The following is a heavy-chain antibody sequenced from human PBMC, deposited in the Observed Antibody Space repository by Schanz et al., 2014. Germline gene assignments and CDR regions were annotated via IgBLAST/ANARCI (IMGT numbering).Heavy chain of an antibody. Sequence: EVQLLESGGGLVQPGGSLRLSCAASGFTFGDYAMTWVRQAPGKGLEWVSAISGSGGNTYYADAVRGRFTISRDNAKNSLYLQMTSLRAEDTAVYYCARGGPAYYFDDWGQGTLVTVSS. CDR1: GFTFGDYA. V-gene: IGHV3-23*01. J-gene: IGHJ4*02. CDR3: ARGGPAYYFDD. CDR2: ISGSGGNT.